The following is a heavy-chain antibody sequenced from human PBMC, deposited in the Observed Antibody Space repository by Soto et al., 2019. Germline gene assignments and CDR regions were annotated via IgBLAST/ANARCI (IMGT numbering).Heavy chain of an antibody. V-gene: IGHV3-23*01. CDR3: VREGSGWNSRGSFDF. CDR1: GFTFSNYA. Sequence: RSLRLSCAASGFTFSNYAMNWVRQAPGKGLECVSVISGSGGSAYYADSVQGRFTISRDNSKNTLYMQMNSLRDEDTAIYYCVREGSGWNSRGSFDFWGRGTMVTVSS. D-gene: IGHD6-19*01. CDR2: ISGSGGSA. J-gene: IGHJ3*01.